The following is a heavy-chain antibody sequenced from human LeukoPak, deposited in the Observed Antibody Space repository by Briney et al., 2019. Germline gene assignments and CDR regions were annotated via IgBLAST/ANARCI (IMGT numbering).Heavy chain of an antibody. J-gene: IGHJ4*02. CDR2: INTDGSTT. CDR3: ATWNDKGY. V-gene: IGHV3-74*01. D-gene: IGHD1-1*01. Sequence: GGSLRLSCTVSGFTFSSYWMHWVRQAPGKGLVWVSRINTDGSTTNYADSVKGRFTISRDNAKNTLYMQMNSLRAEDTAMYYCATWNDKGYWGQGTLVTVSS. CDR1: GFTFSSYW.